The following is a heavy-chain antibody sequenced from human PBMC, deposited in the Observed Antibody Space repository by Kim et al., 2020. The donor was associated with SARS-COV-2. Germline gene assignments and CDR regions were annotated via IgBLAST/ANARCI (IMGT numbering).Heavy chain of an antibody. CDR3: ARGPPYSYGSDNWFDP. CDR2: IYYSGST. D-gene: IGHD5-18*01. Sequence: SETLSLTCTVSGGSISSYYWSWIRQPPGKGLEWIGYIYYSGSTNYNPSLKSRVTISVDTSKNQFSLKLSSVTAADTAVYYCARGPPYSYGSDNWFDPWGQGTLVTVSS. V-gene: IGHV4-59*08. CDR1: GGSISSYY. J-gene: IGHJ5*02.